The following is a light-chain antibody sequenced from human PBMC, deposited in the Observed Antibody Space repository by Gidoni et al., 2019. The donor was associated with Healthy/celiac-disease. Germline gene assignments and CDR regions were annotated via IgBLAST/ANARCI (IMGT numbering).Light chain of an antibody. CDR2: GAS. CDR3: QQYNNWPLT. CDR1: QSVSSN. V-gene: IGKV3-15*01. J-gene: IGKJ1*01. Sequence: EIVMTQSPATLSVSPGERATLSCRASQSVSSNLAWYQQKPGQAPRLLIYGASTRATGIPARFSGSVSGTEFPLTISSLQSEDFAVYYCQQYNNWPLTFGQETKVEIK.